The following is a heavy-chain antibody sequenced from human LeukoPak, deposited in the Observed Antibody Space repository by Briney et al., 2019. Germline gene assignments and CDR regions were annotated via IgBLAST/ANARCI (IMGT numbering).Heavy chain of an antibody. V-gene: IGHV3-23*01. Sequence: GGSLRLSCAASGFTFSSYAMSWVRQAPGKGLEWVSAISGSGGSTYYADSVKGRFTISRDNAKNSLYLQMNSLRAEDTAVYYCARGMVRGVIVFDYWGQGTLVTVSS. CDR2: ISGSGGST. J-gene: IGHJ4*02. D-gene: IGHD3-10*01. CDR3: ARGMVRGVIVFDY. CDR1: GFTFSSYA.